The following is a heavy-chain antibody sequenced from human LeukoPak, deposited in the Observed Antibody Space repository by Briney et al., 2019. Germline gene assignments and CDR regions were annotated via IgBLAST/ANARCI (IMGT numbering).Heavy chain of an antibody. Sequence: SVKVSCKASGGTLSSYAISWVRQAPGQGLEWMGGIIPIFGTANYAQKFQGRVTLTRDMSTSTDYLELSSLRSEDTAVYYCARDNSVRDEAWWFNPWGQGTLVTVSS. J-gene: IGHJ5*02. D-gene: IGHD5-24*01. CDR3: ARDNSVRDEAWWFNP. CDR1: GGTLSSYA. V-gene: IGHV1-69*05. CDR2: IIPIFGTA.